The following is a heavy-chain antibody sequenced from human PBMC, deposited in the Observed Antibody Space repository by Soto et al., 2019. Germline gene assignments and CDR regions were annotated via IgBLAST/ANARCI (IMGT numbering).Heavy chain of an antibody. CDR2: IIPLLDIT. CDR3: ARGVTGRLTQGVVLFY. CDR1: GGTFGTYT. J-gene: IGHJ4*02. Sequence: QVQLVQSGAEVKKPGSSVQVSYKPSGGTFGTYTISWVRQAPGQRLEWMGRIIPLLDITHYAQKFQGRVTFTADKSTTTAYMELSSLSSADTAVYYCARGVTGRLTQGVVLFYWGQGTLVTVSS. V-gene: IGHV1-69*02. D-gene: IGHD1-20*01.